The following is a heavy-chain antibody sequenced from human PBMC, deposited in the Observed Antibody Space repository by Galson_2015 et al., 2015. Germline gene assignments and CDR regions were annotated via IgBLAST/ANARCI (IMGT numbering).Heavy chain of an antibody. CDR2: IYWDDDK. CDR1: GFSLSTSGVG. D-gene: IGHD2-2*01. Sequence: PALVKPPQTLTLTCTFSGFSLSTSGVGVGWIRQPPGKALEWLALIYWDDDKRYSPSLKSRLTITKDTSKNQVVLTMTNMDPVDTATYYCAGCAVVPAAFPNWFDPWGQGTLVTVSS. CDR3: AGCAVVPAAFPNWFDP. V-gene: IGHV2-5*02. J-gene: IGHJ5*02.